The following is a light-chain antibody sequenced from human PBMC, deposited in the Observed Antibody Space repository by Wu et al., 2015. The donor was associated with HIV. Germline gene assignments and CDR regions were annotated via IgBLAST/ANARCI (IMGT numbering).Light chain of an antibody. CDR3: QQYNSWPGFT. CDR2: RAS. CDR1: QSVSSN. J-gene: IGKJ3*01. Sequence: IVLTQSPDTLSVSPGERATLSCRASQSVSSNLAWYQQKPGQAPRLVIYRASTRATGIPARFSGGGSATEFTLTISSVQSEDFAVYYCQQYNSWPGFTFGPGTKVDIK. V-gene: IGKV3-15*01.